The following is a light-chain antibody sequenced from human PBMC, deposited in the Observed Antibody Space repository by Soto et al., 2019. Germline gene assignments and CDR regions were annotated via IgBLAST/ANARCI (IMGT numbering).Light chain of an antibody. Sequence: SVLTQPPSVSGPPGQSVTISCTGTSSDVGGYNYVSWYQHHPGKAPKLIIYEVYKRPSGVPDRFSGSKSGNTAALTVSGLQAEDEADYYCSSYVGTNSYVFGTGTKVTVL. CDR1: SSDVGGYNY. CDR3: SSYVGTNSYV. V-gene: IGLV2-8*01. J-gene: IGLJ1*01. CDR2: EVY.